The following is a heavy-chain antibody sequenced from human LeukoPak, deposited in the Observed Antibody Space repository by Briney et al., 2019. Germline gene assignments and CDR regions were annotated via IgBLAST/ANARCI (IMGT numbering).Heavy chain of an antibody. V-gene: IGHV3-23*01. CDR3: ATAGNYRFDN. Sequence: GGSLRLSCAASGFTFSDSTMNWVRHTPGKGLEWVSAISGGGGSTYYADSVKGRFTISRDNAMNTLYLQMNSLRAEDTAVYYCATAGNYRFDNWGQGTLVTVSS. CDR1: GFTFSDST. D-gene: IGHD1-7*01. CDR2: ISGGGGST. J-gene: IGHJ4*02.